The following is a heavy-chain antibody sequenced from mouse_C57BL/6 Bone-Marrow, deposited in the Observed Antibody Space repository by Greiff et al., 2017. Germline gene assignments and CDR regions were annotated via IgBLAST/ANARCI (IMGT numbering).Heavy chain of an antibody. CDR2: INPNNGGT. J-gene: IGHJ1*03. Sequence: VQLQQSGPELVKPGASVKISCKASGYTFTDYYMNWVKQSHGKSLEWIGDINPNNGGTSYNQKFKGKATLTVEKSSSTAYMELRSLTSEDSAVYYWARGDGYPWYFDVWGTGTTVTVSS. D-gene: IGHD2-3*01. CDR3: ARGDGYPWYFDV. V-gene: IGHV1-26*01. CDR1: GYTFTDYY.